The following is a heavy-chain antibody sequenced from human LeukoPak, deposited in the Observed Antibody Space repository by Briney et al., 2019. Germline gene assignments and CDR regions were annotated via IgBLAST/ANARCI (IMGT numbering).Heavy chain of an antibody. CDR1: GFTFSSYA. D-gene: IGHD2-2*01. CDR3: APIRGYCSSTSCLNWFDP. Sequence: PGGSLRLSCAASGFTFSSYAMSWVRQAPGKGLEWVSAISGSGGSTYYADSVKGRFTISRDNSKNTLYLQMNSLRAEDTAVYYCAPIRGYCSSTSCLNWFDPWGQGTLVTVSS. V-gene: IGHV3-23*01. CDR2: ISGSGGST. J-gene: IGHJ5*02.